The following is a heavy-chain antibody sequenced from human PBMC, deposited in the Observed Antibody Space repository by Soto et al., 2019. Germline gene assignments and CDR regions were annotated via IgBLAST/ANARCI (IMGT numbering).Heavy chain of an antibody. J-gene: IGHJ4*02. CDR2: INDDGRRT. V-gene: IGHV3-74*01. CDR1: GFTFSSYW. Sequence: PGGSLRLSCAASGFTFSSYWMHWVRQAPGKGLEWVSRINDDGRRTSYADSVKGRFTISRDNAKNTLYLQMNSLRAEDTAVYYCARVERDSGSYYPRVVDYWGQGTMVTVYS. CDR3: ARVERDSGSYYPRVVDY. D-gene: IGHD1-26*01.